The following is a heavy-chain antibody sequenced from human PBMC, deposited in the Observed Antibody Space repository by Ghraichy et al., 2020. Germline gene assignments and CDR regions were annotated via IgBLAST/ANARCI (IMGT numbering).Heavy chain of an antibody. D-gene: IGHD1-14*01. Sequence: SETLSLTCTVSGGSISSSSYYWSWIRQPPGKGLEWIGQIDHSGRTKYTPSLKSRVSMSVDTSKNQFSLNLNSVTAADTAFYFCARGGPTPSISWAFDSWGQGNLVTVSS. V-gene: IGHV4-39*07. J-gene: IGHJ4*02. CDR2: IDHSGRT. CDR1: GGSISSSSYY. CDR3: ARGGPTPSISWAFDS.